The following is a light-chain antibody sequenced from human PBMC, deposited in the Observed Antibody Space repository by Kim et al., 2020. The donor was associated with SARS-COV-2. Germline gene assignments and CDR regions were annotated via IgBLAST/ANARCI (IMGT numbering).Light chain of an antibody. CDR1: KLGDKY. J-gene: IGLJ2*01. CDR3: QAWDSSTVV. CDR2: QDK. V-gene: IGLV3-1*01. Sequence: SYELTQPPSVSVSPGQTASITCSGDKLGDKYACWYQQRPGQSPVLIIYQDKQRPSGIPERFSGSNSGNTATLTISGTQAMGEADYYCQAWDSSTVVFGGG.